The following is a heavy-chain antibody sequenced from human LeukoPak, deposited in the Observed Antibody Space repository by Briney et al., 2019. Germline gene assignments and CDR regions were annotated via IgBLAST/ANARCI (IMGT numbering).Heavy chain of an antibody. D-gene: IGHD3-10*01. V-gene: IGHV3-49*04. CDR1: GFTFGDYA. Sequence: GGSLRLSCTASGFTFGDYAMSWVRQAPGKGLEWVGFIRSKAYGGTTEYAASVKGRFTISRDDSKSIAYLQMNSLKTEDTAVYYCQGSGSYYVYGMDVWGKGTTVTVSS. CDR3: QGSGSYYVYGMDV. CDR2: IRSKAYGGTT. J-gene: IGHJ6*04.